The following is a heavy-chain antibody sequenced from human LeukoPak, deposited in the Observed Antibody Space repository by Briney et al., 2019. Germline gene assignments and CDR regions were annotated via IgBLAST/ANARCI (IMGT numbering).Heavy chain of an antibody. CDR2: IIPIFGTA. V-gene: IGHV1-69*05. CDR1: GGTFSSYA. Sequence: EASVKVSCKASGGTFSSYAISWVRQAPGQGLEWMGRIIPIFGTANYAQKFQGRVTITTDESTSTAYMELSSLRSEDTAVYYCARDLVGGSCSWPEYFQHWGQGTLVTVSS. J-gene: IGHJ1*01. CDR3: ARDLVGGSCSWPEYFQH. D-gene: IGHD6-13*01.